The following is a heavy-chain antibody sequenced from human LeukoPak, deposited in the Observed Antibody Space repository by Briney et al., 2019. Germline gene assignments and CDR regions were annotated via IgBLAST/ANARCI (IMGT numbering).Heavy chain of an antibody. CDR2: ISSSSSTI. V-gene: IGHV3-48*01. CDR3: ARRWELQY. D-gene: IGHD1-26*01. Sequence: GGSLRLSCAASGFTFSGYSMNWVRQAPGKGLEWVSYISSSSSTIYYADSVKGRFTISRDNAKNSLYLQMNRLRAEDTAVYYCARRWELQYWGQGTLVTVSS. CDR1: GFTFSGYS. J-gene: IGHJ4*02.